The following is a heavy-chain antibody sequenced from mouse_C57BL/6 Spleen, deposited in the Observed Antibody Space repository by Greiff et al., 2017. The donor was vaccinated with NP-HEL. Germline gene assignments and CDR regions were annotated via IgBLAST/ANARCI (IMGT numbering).Heavy chain of an antibody. Sequence: EVHLVESGGDLVKPGGSLKLSCAASGFTFSSYGMSWVRQTPDKRLEWVATISSGGSYTYYPDSVKGRFTISRDNAKNTLYLQMSSLKSEDTAMYYCARFGGSSWFAYWGQGTLVTVSA. V-gene: IGHV5-6*01. J-gene: IGHJ3*01. CDR1: GFTFSSYG. D-gene: IGHD3-1*01. CDR3: ARFGGSSWFAY. CDR2: ISSGGSYT.